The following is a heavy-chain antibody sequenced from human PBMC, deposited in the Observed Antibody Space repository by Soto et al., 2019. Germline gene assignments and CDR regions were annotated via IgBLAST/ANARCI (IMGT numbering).Heavy chain of an antibody. CDR3: ARVLFGRGNWFDP. J-gene: IGHJ5*02. V-gene: IGHV4-59*01. Sequence: QVQLQESGPGLVKPSETLSLTCTVSGGSISSYYWSWIRQPPGKGLEWIGYIYYSGYTNYNPSLKSRVTXSXAXXKNQFSLKLSSVTAADTAVYYCARVLFGRGNWFDPWGQGTLVTVSS. CDR2: IYYSGYT. D-gene: IGHD3-3*01. CDR1: GGSISSYY.